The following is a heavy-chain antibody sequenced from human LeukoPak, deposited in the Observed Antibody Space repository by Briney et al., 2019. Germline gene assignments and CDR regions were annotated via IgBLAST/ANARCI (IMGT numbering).Heavy chain of an antibody. CDR3: AKDPMVRGATYDY. J-gene: IGHJ4*02. CDR2: IGDSGRNT. V-gene: IGHV3-23*01. Sequence: GGSLRLSCAASGFTFSSYAMTWVRQAPGKGLEWVSAIGDSGRNTHYADSMRGRFTISRDNSKNTLYLQMNSLRAEDTAIYYCAKDPMVRGATYDYWGQGTLVTVSS. D-gene: IGHD3-10*01. CDR1: GFTFSSYA.